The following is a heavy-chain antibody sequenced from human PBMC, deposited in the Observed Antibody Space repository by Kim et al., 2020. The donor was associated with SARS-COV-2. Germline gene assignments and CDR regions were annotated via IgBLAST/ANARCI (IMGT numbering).Heavy chain of an antibody. J-gene: IGHJ6*02. Sequence: KGRFTISRDNSKNTLYLQMNSLGTEDTAVYYCAKEDGRRVRGVSYYYGMDVWGQGTTVTVSS. CDR3: AKEDGRRVRGVSYYYGMDV. V-gene: IGHV3-30*02. D-gene: IGHD3-10*01.